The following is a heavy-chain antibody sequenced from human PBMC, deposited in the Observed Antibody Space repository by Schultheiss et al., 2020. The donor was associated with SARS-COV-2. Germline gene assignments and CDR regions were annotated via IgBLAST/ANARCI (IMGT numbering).Heavy chain of an antibody. J-gene: IGHJ6*02. CDR3: AREKRRDGYGMDV. CDR1: GFTFSSYA. CDR2: IWYDGSNK. Sequence: GGSLRLSCAASGFTFSSYAMHWVRQAPGKGLEWVAVIWYDGSNKYYADSVKGRFTISRDNSKNTLYLQMNSLRAEDTAVYYCAREKRRDGYGMDVWGQGTTVTVSS. V-gene: IGHV3-33*08. D-gene: IGHD2-8*01.